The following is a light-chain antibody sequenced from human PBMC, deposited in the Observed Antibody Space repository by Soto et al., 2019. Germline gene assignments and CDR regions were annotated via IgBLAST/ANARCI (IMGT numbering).Light chain of an antibody. CDR2: EVI. CDR1: SSDVGNYNY. Sequence: QSVLTQPPSASGSPGQSVTISCTGSSSDVGNYNYVSWYQQHPGKAPKLMIYEVIKRPSGVPARFSGSKSGNTASLTVSGLQADDEADYYCTSYTASNIYVFGSGTKVTV. CDR3: TSYTASNIYV. J-gene: IGLJ1*01. V-gene: IGLV2-8*01.